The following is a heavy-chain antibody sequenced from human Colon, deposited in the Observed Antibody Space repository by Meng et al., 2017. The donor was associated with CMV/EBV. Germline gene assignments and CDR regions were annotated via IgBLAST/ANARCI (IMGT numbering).Heavy chain of an antibody. Sequence: VEWGGPVGRRGGPLGLSGAGSGCTVSINYMNWFLRAPGKGLAWVSLINPDDYTRYADSVKGRFTISRANSKNTVHLQMTSLRAEDTALYYCGRDRGEGGFFDYWGQGTLVTVSS. J-gene: IGHJ4*02. CDR1: GCTVSINY. D-gene: IGHD3-10*01. CDR2: INPDDYT. V-gene: IGHV3-66*01. CDR3: GRDRGEGGFFDY.